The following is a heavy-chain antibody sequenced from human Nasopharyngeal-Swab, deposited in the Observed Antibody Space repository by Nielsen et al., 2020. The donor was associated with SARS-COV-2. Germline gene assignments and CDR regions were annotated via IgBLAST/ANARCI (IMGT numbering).Heavy chain of an antibody. J-gene: IGHJ6*02. Sequence: SETLSLTCNVSGGSIGGDNYYWGWIRQPPGKGLEWIGHIYYTGDTYYNPSLKSRLTMSVDTSKKQFSLRLSSVTAADTAIYYCARRGGFSGSYGMDVWGQGTTVTVSS. CDR1: GGSIGGDNYY. CDR2: IYYTGDT. CDR3: ARRGGFSGSYGMDV. V-gene: IGHV4-39*01. D-gene: IGHD5-12*01.